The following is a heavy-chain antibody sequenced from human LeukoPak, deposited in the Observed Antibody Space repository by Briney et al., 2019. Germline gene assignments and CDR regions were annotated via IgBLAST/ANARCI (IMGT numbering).Heavy chain of an antibody. D-gene: IGHD2-8*01. V-gene: IGHV3-48*03. CDR3: VRDFKYAFDY. CDR1: GFTLSSYE. J-gene: IGHJ4*02. Sequence: SGGSLRLSCAASGFTLSSYEMKWVRQAPGKGLEWVSYISSSGSATYYADSVKGRFTISRDNAKNSLFLQMNSLRDEDTAVYYCVRDFKYAFDYWGQGTLVTVSS. CDR2: ISSSGSAT.